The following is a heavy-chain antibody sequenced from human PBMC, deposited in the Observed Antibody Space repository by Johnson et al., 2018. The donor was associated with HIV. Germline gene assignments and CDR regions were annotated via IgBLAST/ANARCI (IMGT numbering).Heavy chain of an antibody. J-gene: IGHJ3*02. CDR3: AKDQGYAHGEGDHNAFDS. V-gene: IGHV3-11*04. Sequence: QVQLVESGGGFVQPGGSLRLSCAASGFTFRDYYMSWIRQAPGKGLEWVSYISSSGSTIYYAYSVKGRFTISRDNAKKSLYLQKNSLRAEDTAVYYCAKDQGYAHGEGDHNAFDSWGQGTMVTVSA. CDR1: GFTFRDYY. D-gene: IGHD5-12*01. CDR2: ISSSGSTI.